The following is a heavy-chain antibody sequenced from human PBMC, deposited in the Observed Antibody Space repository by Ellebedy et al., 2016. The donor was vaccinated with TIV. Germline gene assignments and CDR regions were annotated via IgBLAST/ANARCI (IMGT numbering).Heavy chain of an antibody. D-gene: IGHD3-16*01. CDR3: AKDRGGTGDCDY. Sequence: AASVKVSCKASGYTFALYTMHWVRQAPGYRLEWPGWINTDTGNTEYSQHFQGRVTFTTDTAASTVYMSLSSLGSEDTAVYYCAKDRGGTGDCDYWGQGTLVTVSS. J-gene: IGHJ4*02. CDR1: GYTFALYT. V-gene: IGHV1-3*04. CDR2: INTDTGNT.